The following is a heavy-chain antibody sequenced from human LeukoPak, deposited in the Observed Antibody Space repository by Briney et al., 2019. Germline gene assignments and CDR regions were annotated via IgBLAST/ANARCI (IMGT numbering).Heavy chain of an antibody. CDR1: GFTFSSYW. CDR2: IKQDGSEK. Sequence: GGSLRLSCAASGFTFSSYWMSWVRQAPGKGLEWVANIKQDGSEKYYVDSVKGRFIISRDNAKNSLYLQMNSLRAEDTAVYYCARVHGDLPTYYFDYWGQGTLVTVSS. V-gene: IGHV3-7*01. D-gene: IGHD4-17*01. CDR3: ARVHGDLPTYYFDY. J-gene: IGHJ4*02.